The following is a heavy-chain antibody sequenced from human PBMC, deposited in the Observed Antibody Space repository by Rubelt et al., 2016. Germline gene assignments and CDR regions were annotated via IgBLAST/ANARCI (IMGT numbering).Heavy chain of an antibody. CDR3: TTDLLERLLDSGSYSGDY. J-gene: IGHJ4*02. Sequence: KGRFTISRDDSKNTLYLQMNSLKTEDTAVYYCTTDLLERLLDSGSYSGDYWGQGTLVTVSS. V-gene: IGHV3-15*01. D-gene: IGHD1-26*01.